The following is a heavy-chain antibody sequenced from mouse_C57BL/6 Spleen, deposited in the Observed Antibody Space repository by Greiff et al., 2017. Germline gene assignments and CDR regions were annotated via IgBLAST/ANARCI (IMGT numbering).Heavy chain of an antibody. J-gene: IGHJ2*01. CDR3: ARGDYFDG. CDR2: ISDGGSYT. Sequence: VQLKESGGGLVKPGGSLKLSCAASGFTFSSYAMSWVRQTPEKRLEWVATISDGGSYTYYPDNVKGRFTISRDNAKNNLYLQMSHLKSEDTAMYYCARGDYFDGWGQGTTLTVSS. V-gene: IGHV5-4*01. CDR1: GFTFSSYA.